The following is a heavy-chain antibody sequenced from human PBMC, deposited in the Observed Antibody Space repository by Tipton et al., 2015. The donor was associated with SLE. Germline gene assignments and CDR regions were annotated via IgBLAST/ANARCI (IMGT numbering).Heavy chain of an antibody. Sequence: TLSLTCTVSSGSIRSGDYYWSWIRQPPGKGLEWIGSIDYSGSTYYNPSLKSRVTISVDTSKNQFSLKLSSVTAADTAVYYCARDLSRYCSGGSCLNWFDPWGQGTRVTVSS. CDR2: IDYSGST. CDR3: ARDLSRYCSGGSCLNWFDP. J-gene: IGHJ5*02. D-gene: IGHD2-15*01. CDR1: SGSIRSGDYY. V-gene: IGHV4-30-4*01.